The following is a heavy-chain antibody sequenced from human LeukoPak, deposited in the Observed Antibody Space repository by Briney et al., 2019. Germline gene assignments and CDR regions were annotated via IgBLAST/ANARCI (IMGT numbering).Heavy chain of an antibody. J-gene: IGHJ4*02. D-gene: IGHD3-22*01. CDR1: GFTFSSYG. Sequence: QPGRSLRLSCAASGFTFSSYGMHWVRQAPGKGLEWVAVISYDGSNKYYADSAKGRFTISRDNSKNTLYLQMNSLRAEDTAVYYCAKDIYYDSSGSPDYWGQGTLVTVSS. V-gene: IGHV3-30*18. CDR2: ISYDGSNK. CDR3: AKDIYYDSSGSPDY.